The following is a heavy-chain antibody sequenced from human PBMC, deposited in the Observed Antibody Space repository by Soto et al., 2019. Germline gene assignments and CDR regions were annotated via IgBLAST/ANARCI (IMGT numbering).Heavy chain of an antibody. CDR2: TSASNGHT. CDR1: GSTFNNYG. V-gene: IGHV1-18*01. Sequence: QVQLVQSGVEVRKPGASVKVSCRASGSTFNNYGINWVRQAPGQGLEWMGWTSASNGHTNYAQKFQGKVTMTQDTSASTAYMELMSLGFDETAVYYCARDGAANYDILTGYFSVGIDVWGQGTSVTVSS. CDR3: ARDGAANYDILTGYFSVGIDV. J-gene: IGHJ6*02. D-gene: IGHD3-9*01.